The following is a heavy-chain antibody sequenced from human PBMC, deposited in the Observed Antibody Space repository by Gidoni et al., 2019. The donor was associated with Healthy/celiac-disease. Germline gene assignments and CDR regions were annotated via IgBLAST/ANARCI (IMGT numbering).Heavy chain of an antibody. Sequence: VQLVQSGAEVKKPGASVQVSCQASGYTSTSYYLPWVRKAPGQGLEWMGIINPSGGSTSYAQKLQGRVTMTRDTSTSTVYMELSSLRSEDTAVYYCARGKLGRSGSTFDYWGQGTLVTVSS. CDR3: ARGKLGRSGSTFDY. CDR2: INPSGGST. D-gene: IGHD3-22*01. CDR1: GYTSTSYY. V-gene: IGHV1-46*04. J-gene: IGHJ4*02.